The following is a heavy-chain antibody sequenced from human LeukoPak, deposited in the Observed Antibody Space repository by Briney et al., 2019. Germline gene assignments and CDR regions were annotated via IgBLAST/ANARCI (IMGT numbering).Heavy chain of an antibody. CDR1: GFTFSNAW. V-gene: IGHV3-15*01. Sequence: PGGSLRLSCAASGFTFSNAWMSWVRQAPGKGLEWVGRIKSKTDGGATHYAAPVKGRFTISRDDSKNTLYLQMNSLKTEDTVVYYCTTEAYYYDSGAIKYFDYWGQGTLVTVSS. CDR2: IKSKTDGGAT. D-gene: IGHD3-22*01. J-gene: IGHJ4*02. CDR3: TTEAYYYDSGAIKYFDY.